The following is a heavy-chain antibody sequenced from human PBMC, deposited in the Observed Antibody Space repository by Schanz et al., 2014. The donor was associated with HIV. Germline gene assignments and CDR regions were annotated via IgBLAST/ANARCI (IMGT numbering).Heavy chain of an antibody. D-gene: IGHD7-27*01. J-gene: IGHJ4*02. Sequence: QVQLVESGGGVVQPGRSLRLSCAASGFTFSSYAMYWVRQAPGKGLEWVSVIVHEGSQSVYADSVKGRFIMSRDNSKNTLFLSMNSLRPEDTGVYYCARDLGMGNYFDYWGQGALVTVSS. V-gene: IGHV3-30*04. CDR2: IVHEGSQS. CDR1: GFTFSSYA. CDR3: ARDLGMGNYFDY.